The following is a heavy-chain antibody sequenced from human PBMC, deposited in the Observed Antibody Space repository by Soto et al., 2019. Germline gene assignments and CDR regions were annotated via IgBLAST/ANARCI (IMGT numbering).Heavy chain of an antibody. CDR1: GFSLSTSGVG. CDR3: AHRLYDSSGYSFDY. D-gene: IGHD3-22*01. CDR2: IYWDDDK. Sequence: QITLKESGPTLVKPTQTLTLTCTFSGFSLSTSGVGVAWIRQPPGKALEWLALIYWDDDKRYSPSLKNRLTVXKXTLXNQVVLIMTNMDPVDTATYYCAHRLYDSSGYSFDYWGQGTLVTVSS. V-gene: IGHV2-5*02. J-gene: IGHJ4*02.